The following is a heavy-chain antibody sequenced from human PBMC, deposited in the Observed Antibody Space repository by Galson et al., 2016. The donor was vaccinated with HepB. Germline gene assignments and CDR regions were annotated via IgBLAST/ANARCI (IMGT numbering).Heavy chain of an antibody. D-gene: IGHD6-19*01. CDR1: GLTFSSYA. V-gene: IGHV3-23*01. CDR2: ISSRGGRT. J-gene: IGHJ6*02. Sequence: SLRLSCAASGLTFSSYAMSWVRQAPGKGLEWVSSISSRGGRTYYTDSVKGRFTVSRDNSKNTLYVQMNTLRAEDTAVYYCAKGFRPYRSGWERLFEHSYRYYDMYVWGQGTTVTVSS. CDR3: AKGFRPYRSGWERLFEHSYRYYDMYV.